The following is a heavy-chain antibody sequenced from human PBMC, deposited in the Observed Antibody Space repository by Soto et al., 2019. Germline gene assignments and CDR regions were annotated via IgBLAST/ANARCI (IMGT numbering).Heavy chain of an antibody. D-gene: IGHD3-10*01. V-gene: IGHV3-53*04. CDR2: IYRGGDT. CDR3: AKDRGSVGEYWWGDAFDI. CDR1: GFTVSYNY. J-gene: IGHJ3*02. Sequence: EVQLVESGGGLVQPGGSLRLSCAVSGFTVSYNYMSWVRQAPGKGLEWVSVIYRGGDTYYADSVMGRFTISRENSKNRLYLQMDSLRPQDTAVYYCAKDRGSVGEYWWGDAFDIWGQGTVVTVSS.